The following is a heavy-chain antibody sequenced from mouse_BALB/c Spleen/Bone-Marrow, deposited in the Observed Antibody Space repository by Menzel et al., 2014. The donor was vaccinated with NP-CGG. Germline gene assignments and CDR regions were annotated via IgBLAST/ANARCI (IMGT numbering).Heavy chain of an antibody. CDR3: ARDRNNDTNCYFDV. Sequence: EVKLMESGGGLVQPGGSLRLSCATSGFTFTDYYMSWVRQPPGKALEWLGFIRNKAKGYTTEYIPSVKGRFTISRDNSQSILYLQMNTLRAEDSATYYCARDRNNDTNCYFDVWGAGTTVTVSS. J-gene: IGHJ1*01. D-gene: IGHD2-12*01. CDR2: IRNKAKGYTT. V-gene: IGHV7-3*02. CDR1: GFTFTDYY.